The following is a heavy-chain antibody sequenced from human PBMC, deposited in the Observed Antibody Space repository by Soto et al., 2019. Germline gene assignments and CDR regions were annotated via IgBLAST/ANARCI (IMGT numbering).Heavy chain of an antibody. V-gene: IGHV2-5*02. J-gene: IGHJ4*02. CDR1: GFSLSTNAVG. CDR3: AHGSGWLFEF. CDR2: IYWDDDN. Sequence: QITLKESGPTLVTPTQTLTLTCTFSGFSLSTNAVGVGWFRQPPGKALEWLALIYWDDDNHYSQSLQSRLSITKDTSKNQVVLTLTHMDPVDTATYYCAHGSGWLFEFWGQGALVTVSS. D-gene: IGHD6-19*01.